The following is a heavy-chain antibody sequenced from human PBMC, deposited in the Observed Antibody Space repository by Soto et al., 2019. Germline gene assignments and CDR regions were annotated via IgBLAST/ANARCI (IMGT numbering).Heavy chain of an antibody. CDR1: GYTFNSYG. Sequence: GASVKVSCKASGYTFNSYGISWVRQAPGQRLEWMGWINVGNGNTKYSQKFQGRVTITRDTSASTAYMELSSLRSEDTAVYYCARPRAHCSGGSCYTEYFQHWGQGTLVTVSS. V-gene: IGHV1-3*01. CDR2: INVGNGNT. CDR3: ARPRAHCSGGSCYTEYFQH. J-gene: IGHJ1*01. D-gene: IGHD2-15*01.